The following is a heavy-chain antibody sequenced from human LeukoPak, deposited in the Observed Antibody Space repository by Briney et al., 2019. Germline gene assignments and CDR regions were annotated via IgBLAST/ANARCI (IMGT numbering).Heavy chain of an antibody. D-gene: IGHD6-19*01. CDR2: ISGSGGSTSST. V-gene: IGHV3-23*01. Sequence: GGSLRLSCAASGFTFSSYAMSWVRQAPGKGLEWVSIISGSGGSTSSTYYADSVKGRFTISRDNAKNSLYLQMNSLRAEDAAVYFCAKPSGPDVLKGSGVGSWGQGTLVTVSS. J-gene: IGHJ5*02. CDR1: GFTFSSYA. CDR3: AKPSGPDVLKGSGVGS.